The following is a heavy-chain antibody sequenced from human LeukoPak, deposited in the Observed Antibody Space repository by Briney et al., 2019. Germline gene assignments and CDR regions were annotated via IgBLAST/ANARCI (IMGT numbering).Heavy chain of an antibody. V-gene: IGHV3-7*01. CDR1: GFTFIISW. CDR3: TRGFHSDY. Sequence: GGSLRLSCAASGFTFIISWMTWVRLPPGKRLEWVASIKGDGSEGYYVGSVKGRFTISRDNTRNSLYLQMNSLRAEDTAVYYCTRGFHSDYWGQGTQVTVSS. CDR2: IKGDGSEG. J-gene: IGHJ4*02.